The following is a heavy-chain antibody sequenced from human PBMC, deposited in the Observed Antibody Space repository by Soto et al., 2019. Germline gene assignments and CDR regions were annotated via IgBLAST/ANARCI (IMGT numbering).Heavy chain of an antibody. J-gene: IGHJ4*02. CDR2: IVVGSGNT. CDR3: AREAYYDFWSGYYRPKHFDY. Sequence: SVKVSCKASGFTFTSSAMQWVRQARGQRLEWIGWIVVGSGNTNYAQKFQDRVTMTRDTSTSTAYMELRSLRSDDTAVYYCAREAYYDFWSGYYRPKHFDYWGQGTLVTVSS. D-gene: IGHD3-3*01. V-gene: IGHV1-58*02. CDR1: GFTFTSSA.